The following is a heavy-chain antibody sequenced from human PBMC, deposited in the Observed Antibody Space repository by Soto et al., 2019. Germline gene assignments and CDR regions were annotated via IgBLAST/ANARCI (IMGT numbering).Heavy chain of an antibody. V-gene: IGHV3-33*01. D-gene: IGHD2-2*01. CDR1: GFTFSSYG. Sequence: GGSLRLSCAASGFTFSSYGMHWVRQAPGKGLEWVAVIWYDGSNKYYADSVKGRFTISRDNSKNTLYLQMNSLRAEDTAVYYCARDVPIKYYFDYWGQGTLVTVSS. CDR2: IWYDGSNK. J-gene: IGHJ4*02. CDR3: ARDVPIKYYFDY.